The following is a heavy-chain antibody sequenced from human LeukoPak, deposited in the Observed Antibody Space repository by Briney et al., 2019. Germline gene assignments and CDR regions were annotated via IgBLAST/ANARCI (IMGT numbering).Heavy chain of an antibody. CDR1: GGSISSYY. CDR2: ICTSGST. D-gene: IGHD3-10*01. CDR3: ARRGITMVRGATRKSPTTDAFDF. J-gene: IGHJ3*01. Sequence: SETLSLTCTVSGGSISSYYWSWLRQPAGKGLEWIGRICTSGSTNYNPSLKGRVTISVDTSKNQFSLKLSSATAADTAVYYCARRGITMVRGATRKSPTTDAFDFWGQGTMVTVSS. V-gene: IGHV4-4*07.